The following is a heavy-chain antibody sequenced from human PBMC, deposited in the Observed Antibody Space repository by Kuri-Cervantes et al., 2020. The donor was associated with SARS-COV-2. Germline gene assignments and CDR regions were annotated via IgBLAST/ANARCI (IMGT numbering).Heavy chain of an antibody. Sequence: GSLRLSCAVYGGSFSGYYWSWIRQPPGEGLEWIGEINHSGSTNYNPSLKSRVTISVDTSKNQFSLKLSSVTAADTAVYYCARGRRVVPAAMHYYYYMDVWGKGTTVTVSS. CDR1: GGSFSGYY. V-gene: IGHV4-34*01. D-gene: IGHD2-2*01. J-gene: IGHJ6*03. CDR3: ARGRRVVPAAMHYYYYMDV. CDR2: INHSGST.